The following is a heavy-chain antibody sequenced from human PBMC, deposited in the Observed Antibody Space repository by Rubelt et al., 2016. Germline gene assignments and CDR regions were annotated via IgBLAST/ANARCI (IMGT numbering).Heavy chain of an antibody. V-gene: IGHV4-34*01. CDR2: INHSGST. Sequence: QVQLQQWGAGLLKPSETLSLTCAVYGGSFSGYYWSWIRQPPGKGLEWIGEINHSGSTNYNPSLPSRFTKSGDTSKNRFSLKLTSGTAGDTAVYYCVRANYFDYWGQGTLVTVSS. J-gene: IGHJ4*02. CDR3: VRANYFDY. CDR1: GGSFSGYY.